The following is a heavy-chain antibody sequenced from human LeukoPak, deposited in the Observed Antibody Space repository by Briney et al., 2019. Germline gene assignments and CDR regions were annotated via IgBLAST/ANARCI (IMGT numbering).Heavy chain of an antibody. V-gene: IGHV4-59*12. J-gene: IGHJ4*02. CDR3: ARDGPSIVGAPLFDY. CDR2: IYYSGST. CDR1: GGSISSYY. Sequence: SETLSLTCTVSGGSISSYYWSWIRQPPGKGLEWIGYIYYSGSTNYNPSLKSRVTMSVDTSKNQFSLKLSSVTAADTAVYYCARDGPSIVGAPLFDYWGQGTLVTVSS. D-gene: IGHD1-26*01.